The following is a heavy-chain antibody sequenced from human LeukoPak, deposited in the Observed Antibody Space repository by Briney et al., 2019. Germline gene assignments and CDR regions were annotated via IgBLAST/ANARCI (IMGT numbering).Heavy chain of an antibody. CDR3: ATDPYYDRYYFDY. Sequence: ASVKVSCKVSGYTLTEFSMHWVRQAPGKGLEWMGHFDPENGDTIYAQKFQGRVTMTEDTSTDTAYMELSSLRSEYTAVYYCATDPYYDRYYFDYWGQGTLVTVSS. CDR1: GYTLTEFS. D-gene: IGHD3-3*01. J-gene: IGHJ4*02. V-gene: IGHV1-24*01. CDR2: FDPENGDT.